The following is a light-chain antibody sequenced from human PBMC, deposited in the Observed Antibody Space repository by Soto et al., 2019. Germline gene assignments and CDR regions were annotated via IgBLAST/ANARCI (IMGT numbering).Light chain of an antibody. CDR3: QQCHRYLT. CDR1: QTISSW. V-gene: IGKV1-5*03. J-gene: IGKJ1*01. Sequence: DIQMTQSPSTLSGSVGDRVTITCRASQTISSWLAWYQQKPGKAPKLLIYKASTLKSGVPSRFSGSGSGTEFTLTISSLQPDDFATYYCQQCHRYLTFGQGTKVDVK. CDR2: KAS.